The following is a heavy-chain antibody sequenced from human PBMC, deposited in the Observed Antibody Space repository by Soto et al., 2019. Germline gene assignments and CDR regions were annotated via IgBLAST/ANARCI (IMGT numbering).Heavy chain of an antibody. CDR3: TRPANSGHNGYEGF. CDR2: IRSKVYSYAT. D-gene: IGHD5-12*01. Sequence: EMQLVESGGGLVQPGGSLKLSCAASGFTFSGSAMHWVRQAPGKGLEWVGRIRSKVYSYATVYAASVQGRFTLSRDDSNNTAYLQMNSLKSEDTAVYFCTRPANSGHNGYEGFWGQGTVVSVSS. CDR1: GFTFSGSA. J-gene: IGHJ4*02. V-gene: IGHV3-73*02.